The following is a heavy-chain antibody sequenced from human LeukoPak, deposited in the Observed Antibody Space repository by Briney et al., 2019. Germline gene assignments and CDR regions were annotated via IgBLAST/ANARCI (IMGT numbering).Heavy chain of an antibody. D-gene: IGHD6-6*01. CDR1: GFTFSSYW. CDR2: IKQDGSEK. V-gene: IGHV3-7*03. Sequence: PGGSLRLSCAASGFTFSSYWMSWVRQAPGKGLEWVANIKQDGSEKYYVDSVKGRFTISRDNAKNSLYLQMNSLRAEDMALYYCAKAKAPSIAAPDAFDIWGQGTMVTVSS. J-gene: IGHJ3*02. CDR3: AKAKAPSIAAPDAFDI.